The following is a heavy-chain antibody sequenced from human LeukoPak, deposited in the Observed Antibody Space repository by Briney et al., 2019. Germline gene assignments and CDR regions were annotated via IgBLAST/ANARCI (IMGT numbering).Heavy chain of an antibody. CDR3: ERPLWELRSPLLY. CDR2: ISGSGGST. D-gene: IGHD1-26*01. Sequence: PGGSLRLSCAASGFTFSSYAMSWVRQAPGKGLEWVSAISGSGGSTYYADSVKGRFTISRDNSKNTLYLQMNSLRAEDTAVYYCERPLWELRSPLLYWGQGTLVTVSS. CDR1: GFTFSSYA. V-gene: IGHV3-23*01. J-gene: IGHJ4*02.